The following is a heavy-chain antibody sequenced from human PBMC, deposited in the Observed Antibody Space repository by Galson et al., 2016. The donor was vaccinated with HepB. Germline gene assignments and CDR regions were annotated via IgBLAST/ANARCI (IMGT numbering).Heavy chain of an antibody. CDR2: INPTGGST. Sequence: SVKVSCKASGYTFTSYYMHWVRQAPGQGLEWMGIINPTGGSTIYAQKFQGRATMTRDTSTSTVYMELSSLRSEDTAVYYCARGGSFCGGDCYRIFDYWGQGTLVTVSS. D-gene: IGHD2-21*02. CDR1: GYTFTSYY. V-gene: IGHV1-46*01. CDR3: ARGGSFCGGDCYRIFDY. J-gene: IGHJ4*02.